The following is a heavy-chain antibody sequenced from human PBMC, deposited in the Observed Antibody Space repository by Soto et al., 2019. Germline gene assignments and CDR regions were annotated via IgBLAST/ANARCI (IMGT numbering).Heavy chain of an antibody. J-gene: IGHJ6*02. Sequence: PSETLSLTCTVSGGSIRSYDWSWIRQPPGKGLEWIGMISYSGSTNYNPSLKSPATISADTSKNHISLKLTSVTAADTAVYYCARPRWGSASGTYLQDYGMDVWGRGTTVTVSS. CDR2: ISYSGST. D-gene: IGHD3-10*01. CDR3: ARPRWGSASGTYLQDYGMDV. CDR1: GGSIRSYD. V-gene: IGHV4-59*01.